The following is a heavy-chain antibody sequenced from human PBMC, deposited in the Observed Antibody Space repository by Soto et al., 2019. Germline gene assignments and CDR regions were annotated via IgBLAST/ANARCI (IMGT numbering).Heavy chain of an antibody. CDR2: FDPEDGET. CDR1: GYTLTELS. Sequence: ASVKVSCKVSGYTLTELSMHWVRQAPGKGLEWMGGFDPEDGETIYAQKFQGRVTMTEDTSTDTAYMELSSLRSEDTAVYSCATERGVGAKDAFDIWGQGTMVTVSS. V-gene: IGHV1-24*01. D-gene: IGHD1-26*01. J-gene: IGHJ3*02. CDR3: ATERGVGAKDAFDI.